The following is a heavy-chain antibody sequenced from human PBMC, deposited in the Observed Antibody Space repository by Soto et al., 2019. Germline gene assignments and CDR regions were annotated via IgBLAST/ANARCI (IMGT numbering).Heavy chain of an antibody. CDR3: ARDQESITDRILQY. J-gene: IGHJ4*02. CDR2: ISAYNGNT. V-gene: IGHV1-18*01. Sequence: ASVKVSCKASGDTFASFGFSWVRQAPGQGLEWLGWISAYNGNTHYAQKVRDRVTLTTDTSTNTAYMKLRSLTSDDTAVYYCARDQESITDRILQYWGQGTRVTVSS. D-gene: IGHD3-10*01. CDR1: GDTFASFG.